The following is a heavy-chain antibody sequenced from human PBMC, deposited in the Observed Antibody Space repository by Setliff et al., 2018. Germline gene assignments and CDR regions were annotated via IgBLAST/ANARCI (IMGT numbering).Heavy chain of an antibody. CDR1: GDSISSGDYF. J-gene: IGHJ3*01. D-gene: IGHD1-26*01. V-gene: IGHV4-30-4*08. CDR3: AREVGTSTSSDAFDV. Sequence: SETLSLTCTVSGDSISSGDYFWSWIRQPPGKGLEWIAYIYHSGSAYYNPSLKSRVTMSVDTSKNQFSLHLTSVTAADTAVNYCAREVGTSTSSDAFDVWGQGMMGTVS. CDR2: IYHSGSA.